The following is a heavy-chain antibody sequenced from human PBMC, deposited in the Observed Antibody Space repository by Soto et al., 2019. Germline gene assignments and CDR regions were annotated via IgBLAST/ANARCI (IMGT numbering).Heavy chain of an antibody. J-gene: IGHJ4*02. V-gene: IGHV3-30*18. CDR2: ISYDGSNK. CDR1: GFTFSSYG. CDR3: AQSRRAYSSSDWSDY. Sequence: QVQLVESGGGVVQPGRSLRLSCAASGFTFSSYGMHWVRQAPGKGLEWVAVISYDGSNKYYADSVKGRFTISRDNSKNTLYLQMNSLRAEDTAVYYCAQSRRAYSSSDWSDYWGQGTLVTVSS. D-gene: IGHD6-6*01.